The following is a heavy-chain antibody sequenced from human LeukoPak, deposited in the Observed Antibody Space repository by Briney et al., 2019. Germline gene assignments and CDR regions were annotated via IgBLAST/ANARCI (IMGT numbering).Heavy chain of an antibody. D-gene: IGHD2-15*01. CDR3: ARGGYCSGDSCYGAFDI. Sequence: SETLSLTCTVSGGSFSSGTYYWSWIRQHPGKGLEWIGYIYNTGSTYYTPSLKSRLTISLDRSTNQFSLKLSSVTAADTAVYYCARGGYCSGDSCYGAFDIWGQGTMVTVSS. CDR1: GGSFSSGTYY. J-gene: IGHJ3*02. CDR2: IYNTGST. V-gene: IGHV4-31*03.